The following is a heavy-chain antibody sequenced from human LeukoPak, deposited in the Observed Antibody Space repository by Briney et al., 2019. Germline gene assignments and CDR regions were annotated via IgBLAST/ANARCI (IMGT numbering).Heavy chain of an antibody. CDR2: IYYSGST. D-gene: IGHD3-3*01. CDR3: ARGGVPGGFYGSFDY. CDR1: GGSISTYY. J-gene: IGHJ4*02. V-gene: IGHV4-59*01. Sequence: PSETLSLTCTVSGGSISTYYRSWMRQPPGRGLEWIGYIYYSGSTNHNPSLQSRVTISVDTSKNQFSLKLNSVTAADTAVYYCARGGVPGGFYGSFDYWGQGTLVSVSS.